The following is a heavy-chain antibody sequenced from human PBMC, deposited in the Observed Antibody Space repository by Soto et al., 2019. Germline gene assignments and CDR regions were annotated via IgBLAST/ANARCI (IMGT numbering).Heavy chain of an antibody. J-gene: IGHJ3*02. CDR1: GLTVSGKKY. CDR3: ASWVLQEHAYDI. V-gene: IGHV3-53*01. CDR2: LYDVDGT. D-gene: IGHD1-1*01. Sequence: DVQLVESGGGLIQPGGSLRLSCAAFGLTVSGKKYMAWVRQAPGKGLEWVSGLYDVDGTYYADSVKGRFTISRDSSNNIVYLQMNSLRPDDTAVYYCASWVLQEHAYDIWGLGTTVTVSS.